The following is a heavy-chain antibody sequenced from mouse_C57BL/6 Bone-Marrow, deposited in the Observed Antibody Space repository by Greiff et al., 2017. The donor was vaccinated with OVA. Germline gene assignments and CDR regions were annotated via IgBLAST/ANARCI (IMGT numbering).Heavy chain of an antibody. CDR1: GYTFISYW. V-gene: IGHV1-64*01. CDR3: AATGSRNFDV. D-gene: IGHD4-1*02. Sequence: QVQLQQPGAELVKPGASVKLSCKASGYTFISYWMHWVKQRPGHGLEWIGMIHPNSGSTNYNEKFKSKATLTVDKSSSTPYTHPSSLPTEDYAVYYCAATGSRNFDVWGTGTTVTVSS. CDR2: IHPNSGST. J-gene: IGHJ1*03.